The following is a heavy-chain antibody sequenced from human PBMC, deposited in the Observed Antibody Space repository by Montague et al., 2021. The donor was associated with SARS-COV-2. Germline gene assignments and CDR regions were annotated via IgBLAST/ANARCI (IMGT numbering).Heavy chain of an antibody. J-gene: IGHJ3*02. Sequence: SETLSLTCTVSGSSISSSSYYWGWIRQPPGKGLEWIGSNYYSASTYYNPSLKGRVTISVDTSKNQFSLKLSSVTAADTAVYYCARHSGRDTIFGVVIIPDAFDIWGQGTMVTVSS. D-gene: IGHD3-3*01. CDR3: ARHSGRDTIFGVVIIPDAFDI. CDR2: NYYSAST. V-gene: IGHV4-39*01. CDR1: GSSISSSSYY.